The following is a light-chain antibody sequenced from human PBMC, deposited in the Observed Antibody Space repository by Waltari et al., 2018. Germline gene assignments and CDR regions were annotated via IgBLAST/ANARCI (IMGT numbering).Light chain of an antibody. CDR3: HSRDRSGNRVV. J-gene: IGLJ2*01. CDR1: SLRSYY. CDR2: GKN. V-gene: IGLV3-19*01. Sequence: SSERTQDPAGSVALGQTVRNTCQGDSLRSYYASWYQQKPGKAPVLVINGKNNRPSGIPDRFSGSISGNTPSLTITGAPAEDEADYSCHSRDRSGNRVVFGGGTTLTVL.